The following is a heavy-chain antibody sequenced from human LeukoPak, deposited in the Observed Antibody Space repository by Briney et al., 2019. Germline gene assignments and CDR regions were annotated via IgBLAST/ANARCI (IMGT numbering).Heavy chain of an antibody. V-gene: IGHV4-59*01. CDR1: GGSISSYY. Sequence: PSETLSLTCTVSGGSISSYYWSWIRQPPGKGLEWIGYIYYSGSTNYNPSLKSRVTISVDTSKNQFSLKLSSVTAADTAVYYCARDSPRTHGWFDPWGQGTLVTVSS. D-gene: IGHD1-7*01. CDR2: IYYSGST. CDR3: ARDSPRTHGWFDP. J-gene: IGHJ5*02.